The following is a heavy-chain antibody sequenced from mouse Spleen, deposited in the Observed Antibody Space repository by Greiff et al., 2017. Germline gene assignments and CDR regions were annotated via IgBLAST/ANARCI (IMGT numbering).Heavy chain of an antibody. CDR3: ARPYDYDAWFAY. CDR1: GFTFSSYA. D-gene: IGHD2-4*01. V-gene: IGHV5-9-3*01. Sequence: EVQVVESGGGLVKLGGSLKLSCAASGFTFSSYAMSWVRQTPEKRLEWVATISSGGGNTYYPDSVKGRFTISRDNGKNTLYLQMSSLKSEDTAMYSCARPYDYDAWFAYWGQGTLVTVSA. CDR2: ISSGGGNT. J-gene: IGHJ3*01.